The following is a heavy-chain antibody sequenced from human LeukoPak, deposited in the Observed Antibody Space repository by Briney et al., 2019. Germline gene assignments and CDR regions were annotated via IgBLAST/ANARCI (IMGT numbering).Heavy chain of an antibody. J-gene: IGHJ4*02. CDR2: ISGSGGST. Sequence: GGSLRLSCAASGFTFSNYAMSWVRQAPGKGLEWVSAISGSGGSTYHADSVKGRFTISRDNSKNTLYLQMNSLRAEDTAVYHCAKGAGIAAAGTPFDYWGQGTLVTVSS. D-gene: IGHD6-13*01. CDR3: AKGAGIAAAGTPFDY. CDR1: GFTFSNYA. V-gene: IGHV3-23*01.